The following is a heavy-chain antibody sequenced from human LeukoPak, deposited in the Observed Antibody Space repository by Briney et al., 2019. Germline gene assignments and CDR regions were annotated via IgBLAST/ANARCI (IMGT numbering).Heavy chain of an antibody. V-gene: IGHV1-2*02. CDR1: GYTFTGYY. D-gene: IGHD3-10*01. CDR2: INPNSGGT. J-gene: IGHJ6*02. Sequence: GASVKVSCKASGYTFTGYYMHWVRQAPGQGLEWMGWINPNSGGTNYAQKFQGRVTMTRDTSISTAYMELSSLRSEDTAVYYCARDLSGRASYGMDVWGQGTTVTVSS. CDR3: ARDLSGRASYGMDV.